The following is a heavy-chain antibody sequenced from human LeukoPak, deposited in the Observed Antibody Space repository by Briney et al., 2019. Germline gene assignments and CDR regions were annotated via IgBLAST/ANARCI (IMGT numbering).Heavy chain of an antibody. V-gene: IGHV4-30-2*01. CDR3: ARTYYYGSGTPNWFDP. CDR2: IYHSGST. D-gene: IGHD3-10*01. J-gene: IGHJ5*02. CDR1: GGSISSGGYS. Sequence: SETLSLTCAVSGGSISSGGYSWSWIRQPPGKGLEWIGYIYHSGSTYYNPSPKSRVTLSVDRSKNQFSLKLSSVTAADTAVYYCARTYYYGSGTPNWFDPWGQGTLVTVSS.